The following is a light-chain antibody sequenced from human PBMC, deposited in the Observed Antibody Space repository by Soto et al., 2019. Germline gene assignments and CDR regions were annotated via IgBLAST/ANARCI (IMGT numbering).Light chain of an antibody. Sequence: QSALTQPASVSGSPGQSITISCTGTSSDIGTYNSVSWYQQHAGKVPKLMIYDVTNRPSGVSDRFSGSKSGNTASLTIPGLQAEDEADYYCTSYTTSSTLVFGGGTKVTVL. CDR3: TSYTTSSTLV. V-gene: IGLV2-14*01. CDR2: DVT. CDR1: SSDIGTYNS. J-gene: IGLJ2*01.